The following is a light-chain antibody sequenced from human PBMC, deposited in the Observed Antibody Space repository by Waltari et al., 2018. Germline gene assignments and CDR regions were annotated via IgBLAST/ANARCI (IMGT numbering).Light chain of an antibody. CDR1: HSVSIY. Sequence: SCRPSHSVSIYLACYQQKPGQAPRRLIYHTSTRATGIPDRFSGSGSGTDFSLTISGLEPEDFAVYYCQHYKNLPVSFGQGTRVEIK. V-gene: IGKV3-11*01. CDR2: HTS. CDR3: QHYKNLPVS. J-gene: IGKJ1*01.